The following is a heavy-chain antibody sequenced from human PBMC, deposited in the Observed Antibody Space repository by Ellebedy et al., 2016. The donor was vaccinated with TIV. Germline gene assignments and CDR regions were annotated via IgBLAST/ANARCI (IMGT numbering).Heavy chain of an antibody. D-gene: IGHD6-13*01. CDR2: INTDGSST. V-gene: IGHV3-74*01. CDR1: GFTFSTYW. J-gene: IGHJ4*02. CDR3: AREVWYPAS. Sequence: GESLKISCAASGFTFSTYWMHWVRQAPGKGLMWVSRINTDGSSTGYADSVKGRFTISRDNAKHTLYLQMNGLRAEDTAVYYCAREVWYPASWGQGTLVTVSS.